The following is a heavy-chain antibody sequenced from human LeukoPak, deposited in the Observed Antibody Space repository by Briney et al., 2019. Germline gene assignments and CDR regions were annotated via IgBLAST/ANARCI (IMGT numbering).Heavy chain of an antibody. CDR1: GFTFSSYS. J-gene: IGHJ3*02. CDR3: ARDPGPYGTDAFDI. V-gene: IGHV3-21*01. D-gene: IGHD1-14*01. CDR2: ISSSRSYI. Sequence: GGSLRLSCAASGFTFSSYSMNWVRQAPGKGLEWVSFISSSRSYIYYADSVKGRFTISRDNAKHSLYLQMNSLRAEDTAVYYCARDPGPYGTDAFDIWGQGTMVTVSS.